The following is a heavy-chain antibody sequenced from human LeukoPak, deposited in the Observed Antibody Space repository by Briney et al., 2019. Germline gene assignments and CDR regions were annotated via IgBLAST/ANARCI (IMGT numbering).Heavy chain of an antibody. CDR2: IKQDGSEK. D-gene: IGHD3-10*01. J-gene: IGHJ4*02. CDR3: APPPYGSAPKD. Sequence: GGSLRLSCAASGFTFSSYWMSWVRQAPGKGLEWVANIKQDGSEKYYVDSVKGRLTISRDTSKNTLYLQMNSLRAEDTAVYYCAPPPYGSAPKDWGQGTLVTVSS. V-gene: IGHV3-7*01. CDR1: GFTFSSYW.